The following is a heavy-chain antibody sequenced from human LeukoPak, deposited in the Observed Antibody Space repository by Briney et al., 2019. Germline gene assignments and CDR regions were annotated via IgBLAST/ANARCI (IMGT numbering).Heavy chain of an antibody. CDR1: GGSISSGGYS. CDR2: IYHSGST. J-gene: IGHJ4*02. D-gene: IGHD3-22*01. Sequence: SETLSLTCAVSGGSISSGGYSWSWIRQPPGKGLEWIGYIYHSGSTYYNPSLKSRVIISLDRSKNQFSLKLSSVTAADTAVYYCARREGQHYYDSSGYLGYWGQGTLVTVSS. CDR3: ARREGQHYYDSSGYLGY. V-gene: IGHV4-30-2*01.